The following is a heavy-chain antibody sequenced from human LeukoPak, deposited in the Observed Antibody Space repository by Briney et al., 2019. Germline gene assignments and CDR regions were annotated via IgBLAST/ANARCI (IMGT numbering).Heavy chain of an antibody. D-gene: IGHD2-15*01. J-gene: IGHJ4*02. CDR2: ISSSTTYI. CDR1: GFTFSSYG. Sequence: GGSLRLSCAASGFTFSSYGMNWVRQAPGKGLEWVSSISSSTTYIYYADSVKGRFTISRDNAKNSLYPQMNSLRAEDTAVYYCARWGYCSGGNCYIDYWGQGTLVTVSS. CDR3: ARWGYCSGGNCYIDY. V-gene: IGHV3-21*01.